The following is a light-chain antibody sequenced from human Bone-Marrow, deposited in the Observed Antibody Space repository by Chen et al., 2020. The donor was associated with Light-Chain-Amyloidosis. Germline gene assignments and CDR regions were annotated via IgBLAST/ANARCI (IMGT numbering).Light chain of an antibody. CDR2: GSS. CDR3: QQYGTSPLT. V-gene: IGKV3-20*01. CDR1: QTISSNY. Sequence: DIVLTQSPGTLSLSPGEGANLSCRASQTISSNYLTWYQQKFGQAPRLLIYGSSSRATGIPDRFTGSGSGTDFTLTINRLEPEDFAMYYCQQYGTSPLTFGVGTKVEIK. J-gene: IGKJ4*01.